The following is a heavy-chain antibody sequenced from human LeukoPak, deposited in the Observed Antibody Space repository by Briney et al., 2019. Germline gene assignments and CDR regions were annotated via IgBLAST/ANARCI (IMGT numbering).Heavy chain of an antibody. D-gene: IGHD3-9*01. Sequence: GESLKISCKASGYSFATYWIGWVRQMPGKGLEWMGIIYPSDSDIRYSPSFQGQVTISADKSISTAYLQWSSLKASDTAMYYCARRVRKTYYDILTGLTPSYYYMDVWGKGTTVTISS. CDR1: GYSFATYW. CDR3: ARRVRKTYYDILTGLTPSYYYMDV. CDR2: IYPSDSDI. J-gene: IGHJ6*03. V-gene: IGHV5-51*01.